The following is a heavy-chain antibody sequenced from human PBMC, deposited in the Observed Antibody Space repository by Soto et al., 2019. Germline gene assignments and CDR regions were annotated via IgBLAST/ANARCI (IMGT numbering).Heavy chain of an antibody. CDR3: ARDLGTPYDR. Sequence: QVQLVESGGGVVQPGRSLRLSCAASGFTFTSYAMHWVRQAPGKGLEWVALISDDGSDKYYADSVKGRFTISRDISKNSLYLQMNSLRAEDTATYYCARDLGTPYDRGGQGTLVTVSS. CDR2: ISDDGSDK. D-gene: IGHD1-1*01. J-gene: IGHJ5*02. CDR1: GFTFTSYA. V-gene: IGHV3-30-3*01.